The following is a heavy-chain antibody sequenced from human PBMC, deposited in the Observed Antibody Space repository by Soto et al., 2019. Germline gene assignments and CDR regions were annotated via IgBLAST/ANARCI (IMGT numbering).Heavy chain of an antibody. Sequence: EVQLVESGGGLVKPGGSLRLSCAASGFTFSNAWMSWVRQAPGKGLEWVGRIKSKTDGGTTDYAAPVKGRFTISRDDSKNTLYLQMNSLKTEDTAVYYCNTPIIVATHSGYFDLWGRGTLVTVSS. CDR2: IKSKTDGGTT. J-gene: IGHJ2*01. D-gene: IGHD5-12*01. CDR3: NTPIIVATHSGYFDL. CDR1: GFTFSNAW. V-gene: IGHV3-15*01.